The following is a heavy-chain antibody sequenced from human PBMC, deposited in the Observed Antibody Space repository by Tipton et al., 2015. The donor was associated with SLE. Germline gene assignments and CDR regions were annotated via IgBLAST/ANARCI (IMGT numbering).Heavy chain of an antibody. D-gene: IGHD2-2*02. CDR2: ISWDGGST. Sequence: SLRLSCAASGFTFSSYTMHWVRQAPGKGLEWVSLISWDGGSTYYADSVKGRFTISRDNSKNTLYLQMNSLRAEDTAMYYCAKDSGAAAIQGYGYFDYWGQGTLVTVSS. CDR3: AKDSGAAAIQGYGYFDY. CDR1: GFTFSSYT. J-gene: IGHJ4*02. V-gene: IGHV3-NL1*01.